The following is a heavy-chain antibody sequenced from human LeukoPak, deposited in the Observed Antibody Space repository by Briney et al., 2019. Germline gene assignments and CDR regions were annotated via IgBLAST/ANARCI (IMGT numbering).Heavy chain of an antibody. J-gene: IGHJ4*02. CDR1: GYTFTGYY. CDR2: INPNSGGT. V-gene: IGHV1-2*02. Sequence: ASVKVSCKASGYTFTGYYMHWVRQAPGQGLEWMGWINPNSGGTNCAQKFQGRVTMTRDTSISTAYMELSRLRSDDTAVYYCASFSPIVVVVAAVPFDYWGQGTLVTVSS. CDR3: ASFSPIVVVVAAVPFDY. D-gene: IGHD2-15*01.